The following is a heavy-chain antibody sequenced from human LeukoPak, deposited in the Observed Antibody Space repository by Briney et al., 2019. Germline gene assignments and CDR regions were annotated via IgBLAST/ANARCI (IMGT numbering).Heavy chain of an antibody. CDR1: GVTFSSYA. D-gene: IGHD5-12*01. Sequence: GGSLRLSCAASGVTFSSYAMSWVRQAPGRGLDWVSGISGNGGSIYYADSVKGRFTISRDNSKSTLYLQMNSLRAEDTAVYFCAKDGGFSGSSSFNYRGQGTLVTVSS. J-gene: IGHJ4*02. V-gene: IGHV3-23*01. CDR2: ISGNGGSI. CDR3: AKDGGFSGSSSFNY.